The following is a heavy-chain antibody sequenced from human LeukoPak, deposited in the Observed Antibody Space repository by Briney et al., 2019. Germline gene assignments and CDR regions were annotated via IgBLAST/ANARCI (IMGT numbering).Heavy chain of an antibody. D-gene: IGHD2-2*02. J-gene: IGHJ4*02. V-gene: IGHV3-23*01. Sequence: PGGSLRLSCAASGFSFSSYAMTWVRQAPGKGLEWVSSISGTGDTTYYADSVKGRFTVSRDNSKDTLFLQMNSLRAEDTAVYYCAKELQAIVVVPAAIGYWGQGTLVTVSS. CDR2: ISGTGDTT. CDR3: AKELQAIVVVPAAIGY. CDR1: GFSFSSYA.